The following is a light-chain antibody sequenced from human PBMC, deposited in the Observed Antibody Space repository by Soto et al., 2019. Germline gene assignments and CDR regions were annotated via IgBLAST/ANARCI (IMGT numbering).Light chain of an antibody. J-gene: IGKJ4*02. CDR2: EAS. V-gene: IGKV1-12*01. CDR3: QQSNSFLALS. Sequence: DIQMTQSPSSVSASIGDRVTITCRASQDLRSSLACYQQKPGKAPKLLIYEASRLQTGVPSRYSGSGSEKAFILTLSSLQPEDFAAYYCQQSNSFLALSCGGGTKVEIK. CDR1: QDLRSS.